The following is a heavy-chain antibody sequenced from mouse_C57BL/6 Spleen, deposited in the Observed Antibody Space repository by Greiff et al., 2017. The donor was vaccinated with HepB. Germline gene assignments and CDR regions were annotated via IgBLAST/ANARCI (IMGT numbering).Heavy chain of an antibody. CDR2: IHPNSGST. CDR3: ARENSPNYDYFDY. J-gene: IGHJ2*01. V-gene: IGHV1-64*01. D-gene: IGHD1-1*02. CDR1: GYTFTSYW. Sequence: QVQLQQSGAELVKPGASVKLSCKASGYTFTSYWMHWVKQRPGQGLEWIGMIHPNSGSTNYNEKFKSKATLTVDKSSSTAYMQLSSLTSEDSAVYYCARENSPNYDYFDYWGQGTTLTVSS.